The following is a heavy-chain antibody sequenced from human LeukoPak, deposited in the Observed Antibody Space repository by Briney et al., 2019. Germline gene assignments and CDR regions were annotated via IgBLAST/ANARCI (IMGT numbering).Heavy chain of an antibody. D-gene: IGHD5-24*01. CDR3: ARDRGSGYIILDF. Sequence: ASVKVSCKASGYTFTAYYMHWVRQAPGQGLEWMGWINPTSGDTKYAQKFQDSVTMTRDTSISTAYIELSRLTSDDPAVYYCARDRGSGYIILDFWGPGTLVTISS. V-gene: IGHV1-2*02. CDR1: GYTFTAYY. CDR2: INPTSGDT. J-gene: IGHJ4*02.